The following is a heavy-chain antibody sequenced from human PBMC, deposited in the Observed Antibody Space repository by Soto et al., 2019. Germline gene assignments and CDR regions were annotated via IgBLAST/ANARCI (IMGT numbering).Heavy chain of an antibody. J-gene: IGHJ4*02. CDR3: VRVYGRSSCFFDS. Sequence: SETLSLTCGVYGYSLTSGYHWGWIRQPPGKGLEWIGTIYHSGTTYYNPSLMSRVTMSVDTSKNQFSLKVTSATAADTAVYFCVRVYGRSSCFFDSWGQGTLFTVSS. CDR1: GYSLTSGYH. V-gene: IGHV4-38-2*01. D-gene: IGHD6-6*01. CDR2: IYHSGTT.